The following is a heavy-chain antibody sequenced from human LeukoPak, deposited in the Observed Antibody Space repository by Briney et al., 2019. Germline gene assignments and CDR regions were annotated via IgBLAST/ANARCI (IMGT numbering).Heavy chain of an antibody. V-gene: IGHV3-30*03. CDR3: ARSYSSSRGTFDY. J-gene: IGHJ4*02. D-gene: IGHD6-6*01. CDR1: GFTLSNYG. Sequence: GRSLRLSCAASGFTLSNYGMHWVRQAPGKGLEWVAVISYDGSDKYYADSVKGRFTISRDNAKNSLYLQMNSLRAEDTAVYYCARSYSSSRGTFDYWGQGTLVTVSS. CDR2: ISYDGSDK.